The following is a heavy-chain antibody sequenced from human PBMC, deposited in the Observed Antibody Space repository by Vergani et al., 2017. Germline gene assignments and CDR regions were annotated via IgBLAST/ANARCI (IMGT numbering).Heavy chain of an antibody. V-gene: IGHV3-23*04. D-gene: IGHD3-22*01. Sequence: EVQLVESGGGLVNPGGCLTLSCVASGFSLSTYTFNWVRQAPGKGLEWVSAISARYPSTYYADSVKGRFTISRDNSKNMLYLQMNSLRAEDTAVYYCARLSYDTTPYLQGGYDCWGQGTLVSVSS. CDR3: ARLSYDTTPYLQGGYDC. CDR1: GFSLSTYT. CDR2: ISARYPST. J-gene: IGHJ4*02.